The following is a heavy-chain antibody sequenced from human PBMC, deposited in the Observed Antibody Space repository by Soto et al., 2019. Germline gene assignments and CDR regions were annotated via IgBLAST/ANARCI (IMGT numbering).Heavy chain of an antibody. D-gene: IGHD3-9*01. CDR1: GFTFSSYW. V-gene: IGHV3-7*04. CDR2: IKQDGSEK. CDR3: ARARGYFDWFFDY. Sequence: PGGSLRLSCAASGFTFSSYWMSWVRQAPGKGLEWVANIKQDGSEKYYVDSVKGRFTISRDNAKNSLYLQMNSLRAEDTAVYYCARARGYFDWFFDYWGQGTLVTVSS. J-gene: IGHJ4*02.